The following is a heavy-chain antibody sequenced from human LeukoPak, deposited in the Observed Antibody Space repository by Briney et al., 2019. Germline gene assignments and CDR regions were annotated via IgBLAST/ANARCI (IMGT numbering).Heavy chain of an antibody. CDR2: INDSRIT. CDR1: GGSFSGYY. V-gene: IGHV4-34*01. CDR3: ARAAQKVYGMDV. J-gene: IGHJ6*02. Sequence: SETLSLTCAIYGGSFSGYYWTWIRQPPGKGLEWIGEINDSRITNYNPSLKSRVTISVDTSKNQFSLKLSSVTAADTAVYYCARAAQKVYGMDVWGQGTTVTVSS.